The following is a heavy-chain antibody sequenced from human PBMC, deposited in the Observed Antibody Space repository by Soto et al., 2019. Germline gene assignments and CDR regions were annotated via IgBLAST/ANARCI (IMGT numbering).Heavy chain of an antibody. J-gene: IGHJ6*02. CDR3: ARGVPDIVLMVYAPATYGMDV. CDR1: GFTFSSYS. D-gene: IGHD2-8*01. V-gene: IGHV3-21*01. CDR2: ISSSSSYI. Sequence: TGGSLRLSCAASGFTFSSYSMNWVRQAPGKGLEWVSSISSSSSYIYYADSVKGRFTISRDNAKNSLYLQMNSLRAEDTAVYYCARGVPDIVLMVYAPATYGMDVWGQGTTVTVSS.